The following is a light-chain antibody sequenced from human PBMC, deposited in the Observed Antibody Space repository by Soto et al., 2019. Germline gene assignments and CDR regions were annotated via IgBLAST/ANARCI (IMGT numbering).Light chain of an antibody. CDR2: DVS. V-gene: IGLV2-14*01. CDR1: SSDVGGYNS. J-gene: IGLJ2*01. CDR3: SSYTSTSTLV. Sequence: QSMLTQPASVSGSPGQSITISCSGTSSDVGGYNSVSWYQQHPGKVPKLMIYDVSNRPSGVSNRFSGSKSGNTASLTISGLQAEDEADYYCSSYTSTSTLVFGGGTKVTVL.